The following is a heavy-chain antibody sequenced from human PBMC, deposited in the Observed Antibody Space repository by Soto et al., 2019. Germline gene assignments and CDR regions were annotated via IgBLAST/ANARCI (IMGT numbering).Heavy chain of an antibody. D-gene: IGHD7-27*01. J-gene: IGHJ3*02. CDR1: GFTFSSYA. CDR2: ISGSGGST. Sequence: GGSLRLSCAASGFTFSSYAMSWVRQAPGKGLEWVSAISGSGGSTYYADSVKGRFTISRDNSKNTLYLQMNSLRAEDTAVYYCADSKLGEYAFDIWGQGTMVTVSS. CDR3: ADSKLGEYAFDI. V-gene: IGHV3-23*01.